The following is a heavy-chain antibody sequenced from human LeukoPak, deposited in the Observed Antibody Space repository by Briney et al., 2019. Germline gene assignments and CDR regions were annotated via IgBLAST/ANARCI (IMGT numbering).Heavy chain of an antibody. D-gene: IGHD2-2*01. Sequence: GGSLRLSCAASGFTFSSYAMSWVRQAPGKALEWVSALSASGGTTYYADSVKGRFTISRDNSKNTLYLQMSSLRAEDTAIYYCAKEPREYCSSTSCPNWIDPWGQGTLVTVSS. CDR3: AKEPREYCSSTSCPNWIDP. J-gene: IGHJ5*02. CDR2: LSASGGTT. V-gene: IGHV3-23*01. CDR1: GFTFSSYA.